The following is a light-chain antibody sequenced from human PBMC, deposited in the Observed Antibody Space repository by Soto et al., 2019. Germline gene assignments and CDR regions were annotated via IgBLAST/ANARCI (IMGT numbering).Light chain of an antibody. J-gene: IGKJ5*01. CDR1: QSISSY. CDR3: QQSYSTPFT. CDR2: AAS. V-gene: IGKV1-39*01. Sequence: DIQITQSPSSLSASVGDRVTITCRASQSISSYLNWYQQKPGKAPKLLIYAASSLQSGVPSRFSGSGSGTDFTLTISSLQPEDFATYYCQQSYSTPFTFGHGTRLEIK.